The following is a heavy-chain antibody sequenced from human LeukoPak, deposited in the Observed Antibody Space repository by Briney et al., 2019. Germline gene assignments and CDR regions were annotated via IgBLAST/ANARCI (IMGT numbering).Heavy chain of an antibody. CDR3: AKESGEPYYFDY. CDR1: GFTFSSYG. CDR2: LRYDGSNK. D-gene: IGHD1-26*01. J-gene: IGHJ4*02. V-gene: IGHV3-30*02. Sequence: PGGSLRLSCAASGFTFSSYGMHWVRQAPGKGLEWVAFLRYDGSNKYYADSVKGRFTISRDNSKNTLYLQMNSLGAEDTAVYYCAKESGEPYYFDYWGQGTLVTVSS.